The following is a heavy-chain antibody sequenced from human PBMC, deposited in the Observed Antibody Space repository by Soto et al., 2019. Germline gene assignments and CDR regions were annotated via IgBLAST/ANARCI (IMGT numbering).Heavy chain of an antibody. Sequence: PSGTLSLTGTVSGGSVSSGSYYWSWIRQPPGKGLEWIGYIYYSGSTNYNPSLKSRVTISVDTSKNQFSLKLSSVTAADTAVYNCAREFSSGWYVGFAPWGQGTLVTVSS. V-gene: IGHV4-61*01. J-gene: IGHJ5*02. CDR2: IYYSGST. D-gene: IGHD6-19*01. CDR3: AREFSSGWYVGFAP. CDR1: GGSVSSGSYY.